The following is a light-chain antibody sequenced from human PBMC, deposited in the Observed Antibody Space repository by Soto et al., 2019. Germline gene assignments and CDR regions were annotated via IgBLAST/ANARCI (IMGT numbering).Light chain of an antibody. V-gene: IGLV2-14*01. J-gene: IGLJ3*02. Sequence: QSVLTQPASVSGSPGQSITISCTGTSSDVGGYNYVSWYQPHPGKAPKLMIYEVSNRPSGVSNRFSGSKSGNTASLTISGLQAEDEADYYCSSYTSSITLVFGGGTQLTVL. CDR3: SSYTSSITLV. CDR1: SSDVGGYNY. CDR2: EVS.